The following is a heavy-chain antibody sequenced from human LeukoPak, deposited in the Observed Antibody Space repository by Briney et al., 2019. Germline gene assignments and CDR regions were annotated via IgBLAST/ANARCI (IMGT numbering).Heavy chain of an antibody. CDR3: ARVARYSGSYHGGDAFDI. Sequence: GASVKVSCKASGYTFTSYGISWVRQAPGQGLEWMGWISAYNGNTNYAQKLQGRVTMTTDTSTSTAYMELRSLRSDDTAVYYCARVARYSGSYHGGDAFDIWGQGTMVTVSS. CDR1: GYTFTSYG. D-gene: IGHD1-26*01. CDR2: ISAYNGNT. V-gene: IGHV1-18*01. J-gene: IGHJ3*02.